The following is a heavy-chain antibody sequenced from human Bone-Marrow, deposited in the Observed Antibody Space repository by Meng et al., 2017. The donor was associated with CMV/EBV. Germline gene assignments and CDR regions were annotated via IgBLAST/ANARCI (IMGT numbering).Heavy chain of an antibody. D-gene: IGHD6-13*01. V-gene: IGHV3-7*01. Sequence: ETLSLTCTVSGYSISSGYYWGWIRQPPGKGLEWVANIKPDATETYYVDSVKGRFTISRDNAKNSLYLQMNSLRVEDTALYYCARQGGVAAAGLSFWGQGTLVTVSS. CDR1: GYSISSGYY. CDR3: ARQGGVAAAGLSF. CDR2: IKPDATET. J-gene: IGHJ1*01.